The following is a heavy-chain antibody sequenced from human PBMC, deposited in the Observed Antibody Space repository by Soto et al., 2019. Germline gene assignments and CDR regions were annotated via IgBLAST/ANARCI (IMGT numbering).Heavy chain of an antibody. J-gene: IGHJ5*01. V-gene: IGHV1-3*01. Sequence: QVQLVQSGAEVKKPGASVKVSCKASGYSFIKYTIHWVRQAPGQRLEWMGWINGGDGDMKFSQKFQGRVTMTRDTTASTTYRELSSLGSEDTALYYCAIARAIAVGGLTWFDSWGQGTLVTVSS. CDR2: INGGDGDM. CDR3: AIARAIAVGGLTWFDS. CDR1: GYSFIKYT. D-gene: IGHD6-13*01.